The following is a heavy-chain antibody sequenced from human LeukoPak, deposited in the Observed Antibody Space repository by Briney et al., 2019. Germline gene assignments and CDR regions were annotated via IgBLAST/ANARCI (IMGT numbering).Heavy chain of an antibody. D-gene: IGHD4-17*01. CDR2: INWSGDST. CDR1: GFTFDHYG. V-gene: IGHV3-20*04. J-gene: IGHJ6*03. CDR3: ARFMGTVTYNYMDV. Sequence: GGSLRLSCAASGFTFDHYGMSWVRHAPGKGLEWVSGINWSGDSTFYAESVKGRFTISRDSAKNSLYLQMYSLRADDTASYYCARFMGTVTYNYMDVWGKGTTVTVSS.